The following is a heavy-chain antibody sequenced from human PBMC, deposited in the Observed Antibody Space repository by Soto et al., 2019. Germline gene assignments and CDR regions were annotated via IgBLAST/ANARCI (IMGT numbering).Heavy chain of an antibody. V-gene: IGHV3-48*01. D-gene: IGHD3-10*01. CDR2: ISSSSSTI. CDR1: GFTFSSYS. Sequence: GGSLRLSCAASGFTFSSYSMNWVRQAPGKGLEWVSYISSSSSTIYYADSVKGRFTISRDNAKNSLYLQMNSLRAEDTAVYYCASAGAYYYGSGSYSDYWGQGTLVTVSS. J-gene: IGHJ4*02. CDR3: ASAGAYYYGSGSYSDY.